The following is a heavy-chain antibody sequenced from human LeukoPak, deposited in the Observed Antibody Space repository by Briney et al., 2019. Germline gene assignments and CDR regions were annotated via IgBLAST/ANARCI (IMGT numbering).Heavy chain of an antibody. CDR3: ARSADCSSTSCYTPVSWYFDL. CDR2: IYHSGST. J-gene: IGHJ2*01. D-gene: IGHD2-2*02. Sequence: PSETLSLTCTVSGGSISSGGYYWSWIRQPPGKGLEWIGYIYHSGSTYYNPSLKSRVTISVDRSKNQFSLKLSSVSAADTAVYYCARSADCSSTSCYTPVSWYFDLWGRGTLVTVSS. V-gene: IGHV4-30-2*01. CDR1: GGSISSGGYY.